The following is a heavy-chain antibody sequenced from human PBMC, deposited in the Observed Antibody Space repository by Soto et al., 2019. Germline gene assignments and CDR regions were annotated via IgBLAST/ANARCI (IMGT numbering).Heavy chain of an antibody. Sequence: PPETLSLTCAVYGGSFSGYYWSWIRQPPGKGLEWIGEINHSGSTNYNPSLKSRVTISVDTSKNQFSLKLSSVTAADTAVYYCARNGSYYDFWSGYYFGGGMDVWGQGTTVTVSS. D-gene: IGHD3-3*01. J-gene: IGHJ6*02. V-gene: IGHV4-34*01. CDR3: ARNGSYYDFWSGYYFGGGMDV. CDR2: INHSGST. CDR1: GGSFSGYY.